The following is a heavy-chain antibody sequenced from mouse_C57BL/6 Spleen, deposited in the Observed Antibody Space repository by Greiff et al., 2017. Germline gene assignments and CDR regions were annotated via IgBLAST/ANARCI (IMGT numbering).Heavy chain of an antibody. CDR1: GFTFSSYA. CDR2: ISSGGDYI. CDR3: TRGPSYDDGYYFDY. D-gene: IGHD2-12*01. J-gene: IGHJ2*01. V-gene: IGHV5-9-1*02. Sequence: EVKLVESGEGLVKPGGSLKLSCAASGFTFSSYAMSWVRQTPEKRLEWVAYISSGGDYIYYADTVKGRFTISRDNARNTLYLQMSSLKSEDTAMYYCTRGPSYDDGYYFDYWGQGTTLTVSA.